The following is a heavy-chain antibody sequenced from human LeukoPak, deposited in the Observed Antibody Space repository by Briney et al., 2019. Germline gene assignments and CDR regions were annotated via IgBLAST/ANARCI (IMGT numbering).Heavy chain of an antibody. V-gene: IGHV4-59*05. J-gene: IGHJ4*02. Sequence: GSLRLSCAASGFTFSSYAMSWVRQAPGKGLEWIGSIYYSGSTYYNPSLKSRVTISVDTSKNQFSLKLSSVTAADTAVYYCANHMTSQFDYWGQGTLVTVSS. CDR1: GFTFSSYA. CDR2: IYYSGST. CDR3: ANHMTSQFDY. D-gene: IGHD2-21*02.